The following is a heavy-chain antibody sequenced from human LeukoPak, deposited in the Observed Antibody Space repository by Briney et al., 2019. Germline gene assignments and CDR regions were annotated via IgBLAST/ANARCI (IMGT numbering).Heavy chain of an antibody. Sequence: GGSLRLSCAASGFTFSSYAMSWVRQAPGKGLEWVSAISGSGGSTYYANSVKGRFTISRDNSKNTLYLQMNSLKTEDTAVYYCTRDDGELPGGTGYWGQGTLATVSS. CDR2: ISGSGGST. CDR1: GFTFSSYA. V-gene: IGHV3-23*01. D-gene: IGHD1-26*01. J-gene: IGHJ4*02. CDR3: TRDDGELPGGTGY.